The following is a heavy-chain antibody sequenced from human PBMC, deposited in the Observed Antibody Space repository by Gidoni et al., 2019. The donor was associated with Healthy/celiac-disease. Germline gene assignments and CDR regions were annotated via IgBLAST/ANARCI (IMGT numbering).Heavy chain of an antibody. CDR1: GFTVSSNY. J-gene: IGHJ4*02. D-gene: IGHD3-3*01. CDR3: ARGITIFGPFDY. CDR2: IYIGCST. V-gene: IGHV3-53*02. Sequence: EVQLVETGGGLIQPGGSLRLSCAASGFTVSSNYMSWVRQAPGKGLEWVSVIYIGCSTYYADSVKGRFTISRENSKNTLYLQMNSLRAEDTAVYYCARGITIFGPFDYWGQGTLVTVSS.